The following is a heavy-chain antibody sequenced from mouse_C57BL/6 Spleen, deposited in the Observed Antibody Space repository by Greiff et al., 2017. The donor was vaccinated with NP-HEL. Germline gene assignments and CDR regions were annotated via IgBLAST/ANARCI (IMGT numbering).Heavy chain of an antibody. CDR2: IDPSDSAT. D-gene: IGHD1-1*01. J-gene: IGHJ4*01. Sequence: VKLSCKASGYTFTSYWMHWVKQRPIQGLEWIGNIDPSDSATHYHQKFKDKATLTVDKSSSTAYMQLSSLTSEDSAVYYCARYYGSSPYYAMDYWGQGTSVTVSS. CDR3: ARYYGSSPYYAMDY. V-gene: IGHV1-52*01. CDR1: GYTFTSYW.